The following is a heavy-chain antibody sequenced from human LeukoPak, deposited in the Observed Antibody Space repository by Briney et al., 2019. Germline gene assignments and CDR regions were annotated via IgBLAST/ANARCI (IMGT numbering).Heavy chain of an antibody. CDR2: IIPILGIA. CDR3: ARDGGLGGLFLGDAFDI. CDR1: GYTFTGYY. V-gene: IGHV1-69*04. Sequence: ASVKVSCKASGYTFTGYYMHWVRQAPGQGLEWMGRIIPILGIANYAQKFQGRVTITADKSTSTAYMELSSLRSEDTAVYYCARDGGLGGLFLGDAFDIWGQGTMVTVSS. J-gene: IGHJ3*02. D-gene: IGHD3-16*01.